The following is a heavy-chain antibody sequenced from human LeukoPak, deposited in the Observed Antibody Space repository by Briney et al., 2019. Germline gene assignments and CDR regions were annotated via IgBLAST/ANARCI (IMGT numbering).Heavy chain of an antibody. D-gene: IGHD2-8*01. V-gene: IGHV4-34*01. CDR3: ARDLGYCTNGVCHTRFDY. CDR2: INHSGST. CDR1: GGSFSGYY. Sequence: SETLSLTCGVYGGSFSGYYWSWIRQPPGKGLEWFGEINHSGSTNYNPSLKSRVTISVDTSKNHFSLRLNSVTASDTAVYYCARDLGYCTNGVCHTRFDYWGQGTLVAVSS. J-gene: IGHJ4*02.